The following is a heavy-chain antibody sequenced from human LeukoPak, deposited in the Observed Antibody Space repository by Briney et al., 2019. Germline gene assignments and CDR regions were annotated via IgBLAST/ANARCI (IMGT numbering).Heavy chain of an antibody. V-gene: IGHV1-46*03. D-gene: IGHD6-13*01. CDR1: GYTFTSYY. CDR3: ARDHWYSSSWYPLDY. J-gene: IGHJ4*02. Sequence: GASVKVSCKASGYTFTSYYMHWVRQAPGQGREGMGIINPSGGSTSYAQKFQGRVTMTRDTSTSTVYMELSSLRSEDTAVYYCARDHWYSSSWYPLDYWGQGTLVTVSS. CDR2: INPSGGST.